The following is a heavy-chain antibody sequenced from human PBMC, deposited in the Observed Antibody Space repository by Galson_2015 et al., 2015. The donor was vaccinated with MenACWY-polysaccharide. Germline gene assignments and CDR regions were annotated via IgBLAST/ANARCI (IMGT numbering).Heavy chain of an antibody. V-gene: IGHV4-31*03. CDR1: GDSITSGGYF. Sequence: TLSLTCTVSGDSITSGGYFWSWIRQHPRKGLEWIASISYDGGTYYNPSLKSRVTISVDTPNNQFSLKLSSVTAADTAVYYCARVGKYSGSFYILYWGQGTLVTVSS. CDR3: ARVGKYSGSFYILY. D-gene: IGHD1-26*01. CDR2: ISYDGGT. J-gene: IGHJ4*02.